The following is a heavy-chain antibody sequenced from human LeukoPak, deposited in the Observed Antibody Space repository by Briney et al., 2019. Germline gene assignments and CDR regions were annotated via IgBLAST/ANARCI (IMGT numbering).Heavy chain of an antibody. J-gene: IGHJ4*02. CDR3: AAWKVSPLGYFDN. D-gene: IGHD1-1*01. V-gene: IGHV3-23*01. Sequence: GGSLRLSCRASGFTFSSHGMTWVRQAPGKVLELVSVIGVGCSPSYNSDSVKGRFTISRDNSNNTLFLQMSMLKSEDTAVYYCAAWKVSPLGYFDNWGQGILVTVSS. CDR2: IGVGCSPS. CDR1: GFTFSSHG.